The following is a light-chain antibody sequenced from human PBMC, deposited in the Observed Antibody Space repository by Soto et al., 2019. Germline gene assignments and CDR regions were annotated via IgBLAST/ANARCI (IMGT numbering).Light chain of an antibody. CDR2: DVT. Sequence: QSALTQPASVSGSPGQSITISCTGTSSDVGGYNYVSWYQQHPDKAPKLVIYDVTNRPSGVSNRFSGSKSGNTASLTISGLQAEDEADYYCNSYTSSTTPYVFGTGTKLTVL. CDR3: NSYTSSTTPYV. V-gene: IGLV2-14*01. J-gene: IGLJ1*01. CDR1: SSDVGGYNY.